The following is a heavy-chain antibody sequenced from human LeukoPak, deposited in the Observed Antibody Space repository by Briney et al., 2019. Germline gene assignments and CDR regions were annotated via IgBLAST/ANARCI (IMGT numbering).Heavy chain of an antibody. V-gene: IGHV3-7*01. J-gene: IGHJ4*02. Sequence: PGGSLRLSCAASGFTFSSYAMSWVRQAPGKGLEWVANIKQDGSEKYYVDSVKGRFTISRDNAKNSLYLQMNSLRAEDTAVYYCARDWRENFDYWGQGTLVTVSS. CDR2: IKQDGSEK. CDR1: GFTFSSYA. CDR3: ARDWRENFDY. D-gene: IGHD1-26*01.